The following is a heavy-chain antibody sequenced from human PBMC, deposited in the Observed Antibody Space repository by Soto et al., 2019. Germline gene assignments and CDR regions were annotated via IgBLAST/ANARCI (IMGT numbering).Heavy chain of an antibody. CDR3: ARVYGYGYGHFDF. CDR2: ISAHNGIT. J-gene: IGHJ4*02. CDR1: GYIFTKHG. V-gene: IGHV1-18*01. D-gene: IGHD5-18*01. Sequence: QVQLVHSGAELKEPGASVKVSCKASGYIFTKHGISWVRQAPGQGLEWMGWISAHNGITNYAQNLQDRITVTTDTSTSTAYRELRSLRPEDTAIYYCARVYGYGYGHFDFWGEGSLVTVSS.